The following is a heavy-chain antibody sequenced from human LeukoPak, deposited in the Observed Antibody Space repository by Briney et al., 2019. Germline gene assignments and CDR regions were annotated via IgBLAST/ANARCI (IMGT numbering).Heavy chain of an antibody. CDR2: ISGSGGST. J-gene: IGHJ6*02. V-gene: IGHV3-23*01. CDR1: GFTFSSYA. Sequence: GGSLRLSCAACGFTFSSYAMSWVRQAPGKGLKWVSAISGSGGSTYYADSVKGRFTISRDNSKNTLYLQMNSLRAEDTAVYYCAKTSYYDFWSGRPHYYYGMDVWGQGTTVTVSS. D-gene: IGHD3-3*01. CDR3: AKTSYYDFWSGRPHYYYGMDV.